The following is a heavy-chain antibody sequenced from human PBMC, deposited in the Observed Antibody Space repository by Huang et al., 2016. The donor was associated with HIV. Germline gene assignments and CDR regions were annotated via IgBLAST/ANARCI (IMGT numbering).Heavy chain of an antibody. CDR1: GGSFSGYY. D-gene: IGHD1-1*01. V-gene: IGHV4-34*01. J-gene: IGHJ3*02. Sequence: QVQLQQWGAGLLKPSETLSLTCAVYGGSFSGYYWSWIRQSPGKGREWIGESNHSGNNNYNPSLKSRLTRAVDTAKNQFSLKLSSVTAADTAVYYCARERMMSWLDDHDAFDIWGQGTMVTVSS. CDR3: ARERMMSWLDDHDAFDI. CDR2: SNHSGNN.